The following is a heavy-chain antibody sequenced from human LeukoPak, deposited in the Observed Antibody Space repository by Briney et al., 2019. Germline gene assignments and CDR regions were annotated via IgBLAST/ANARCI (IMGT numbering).Heavy chain of an antibody. V-gene: IGHV1-18*01. J-gene: IGHJ4*02. CDR3: ARAGVIAVAGRTFDY. CDR1: GYTFTSYG. D-gene: IGHD6-19*01. Sequence: VASVKVSCKASGYTFTSYGISWVRQAPGQGLEWMGWISAYNGNTNYAQKLQGRVTMTTDTSTSTAYMELRSLRSDDTAVYYCARAGVIAVAGRTFDYWGQGTLVTVSS. CDR2: ISAYNGNT.